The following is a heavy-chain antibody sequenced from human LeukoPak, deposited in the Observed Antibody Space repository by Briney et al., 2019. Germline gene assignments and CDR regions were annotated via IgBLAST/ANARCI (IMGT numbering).Heavy chain of an antibody. CDR2: ISRSSNYI. Sequence: GGSLRLSCAASGFTFSSYCMNWVRQAPGKGLEWVSSISRSSNYIYYADSVKGRFTISRDNAKNSLYLQMNSLRAEDTAVFYCARGTEIATIPEYFQHWGQGTLVTVSS. D-gene: IGHD5-24*01. J-gene: IGHJ1*01. CDR3: ARGTEIATIPEYFQH. CDR1: GFTFSSYC. V-gene: IGHV3-21*01.